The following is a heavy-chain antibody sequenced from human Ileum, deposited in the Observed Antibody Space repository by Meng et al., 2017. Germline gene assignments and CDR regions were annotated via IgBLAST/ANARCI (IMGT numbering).Heavy chain of an antibody. CDR3: ARDCSGGGCFDP. D-gene: IGHD2-15*01. CDR1: GGAFSSSA. CDR2: IIPILNAS. J-gene: IGHJ5*02. Sequence: QVPLVQSGAEVKYPGSSVTVSCKAAGGAFSSSAIGWLRQGPGRGLEWMGGIIPILNASTYAQNFKGRVTLSAEMATTTVYMELSSLTSDDTAVYFCARDCSGGGCFDPWGQGTLVTVSS. V-gene: IGHV1-69*10.